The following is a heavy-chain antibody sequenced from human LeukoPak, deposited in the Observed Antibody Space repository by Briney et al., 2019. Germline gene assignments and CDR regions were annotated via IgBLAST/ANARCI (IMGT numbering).Heavy chain of an antibody. J-gene: IGHJ6*02. D-gene: IGHD4-17*01. CDR2: IKRKSDGGTT. V-gene: IGHV3-15*01. CDR1: GFTFSNAW. Sequence: GSLRLSCAASGFTFSNAWMNWVRQAPGKGLEWVGRIKRKSDGGTTDYAAPVKGRFIISKDDSKNTLSLQMNSLKVEDTAVYYCSADLGEADGGYHYGLDVWGQGTTVTVSS. CDR3: SADLGEADGGYHYGLDV.